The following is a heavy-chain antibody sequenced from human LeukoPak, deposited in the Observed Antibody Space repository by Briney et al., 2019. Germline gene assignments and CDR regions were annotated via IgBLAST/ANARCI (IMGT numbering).Heavy chain of an antibody. CDR3: ARVLVNWNYGDFDY. CDR2: IKQDGSEK. D-gene: IGHD1-7*01. Sequence: GGSLRLSCAASGFTFSSYWMSWVRQAPGKGLEWVANIKQDGSEKCYVDSVKGRFTISRDNAKNSLYLQMNSLRAEDTAVYYCARVLVNWNYGDFDYWGQGTLVTVSS. V-gene: IGHV3-7*01. J-gene: IGHJ4*02. CDR1: GFTFSSYW.